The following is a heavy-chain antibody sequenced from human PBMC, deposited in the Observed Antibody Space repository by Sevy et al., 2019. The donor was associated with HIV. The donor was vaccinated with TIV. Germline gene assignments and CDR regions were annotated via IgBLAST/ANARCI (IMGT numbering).Heavy chain of an antibody. J-gene: IGHJ5*02. CDR1: GFTFSNAW. D-gene: IGHD1-26*01. V-gene: IGHV3-15*01. CDR3: TTVKGNREWGFYFDP. Sequence: LGGSLRLSCAASGFTFSNAWMSWVRQTPGKGLEWVGHIKSKTEGGTTDYAAPVKGRFTISRDDSKNTLFVQMNSLKTEDTAVYYCTTVKGNREWGFYFDPWGQGTLVTVSS. CDR2: IKSKTEGGTT.